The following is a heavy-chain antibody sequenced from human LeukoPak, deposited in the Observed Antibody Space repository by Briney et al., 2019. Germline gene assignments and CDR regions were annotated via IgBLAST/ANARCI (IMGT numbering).Heavy chain of an antibody. CDR3: ARTVITFGGVIVIPYYFDY. J-gene: IGHJ4*02. Sequence: GGSLRLSCAASGFTFSDYYMSWIRQAPGKGLEWVSYISSSGSTIYYAGSVKGRFTISRDNAKNSLYLQMNSLRAEDTAVYYCARTVITFGGVIVIPYYFDYWGQGTLVTVSS. CDR2: ISSSGSTI. D-gene: IGHD3-16*02. CDR1: GFTFSDYY. V-gene: IGHV3-11*01.